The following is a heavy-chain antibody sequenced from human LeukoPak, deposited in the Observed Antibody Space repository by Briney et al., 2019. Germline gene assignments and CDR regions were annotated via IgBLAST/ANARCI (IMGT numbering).Heavy chain of an antibody. CDR2: INHSGST. Sequence: SETLSLTCAVYGGSFSGYYWSWIRQPPGKGLEWIGEINHSGSTNYNPSLKSRVTISVDTPKNQFSLKLSSVTAADTAVYYCSRARLGDFWSSYYYYYMDVWGKGTTVTVSS. CDR3: SRARLGDFWSSYYYYYMDV. CDR1: GGSFSGYY. J-gene: IGHJ6*03. D-gene: IGHD3-3*01. V-gene: IGHV4-34*01.